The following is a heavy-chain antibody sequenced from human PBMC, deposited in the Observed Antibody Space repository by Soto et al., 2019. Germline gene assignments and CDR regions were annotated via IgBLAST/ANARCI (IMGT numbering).Heavy chain of an antibody. Sequence: SVKVSCKASGGTFSSYAISWVRQAPGQGLEWMGGIIPIFGTANYAQRFQGRVTITADESTSTAYMELSSLRSEDTAVYYCARGMTDYDFWSGYPVAFDIWGQGTMVTVSS. J-gene: IGHJ3*02. CDR2: IIPIFGTA. CDR3: ARGMTDYDFWSGYPVAFDI. V-gene: IGHV1-69*13. D-gene: IGHD3-3*01. CDR1: GGTFSSYA.